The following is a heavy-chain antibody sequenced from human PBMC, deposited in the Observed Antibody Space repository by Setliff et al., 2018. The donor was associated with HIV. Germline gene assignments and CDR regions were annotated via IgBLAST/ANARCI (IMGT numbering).Heavy chain of an antibody. CDR2: INPNSGGT. J-gene: IGHJ6*03. Sequence: GKVKGKASGYTFTGYYMHWVRQAPGQGLEWMGWINPNSGGTNYAQKFQGRVTMTRDTSISTAYMELSRLRSDDTAVYYCARDHYDILTGYYRTYYYMDVWGKGTTVTVSS. CDR3: ARDHYDILTGYYRTYYYMDV. V-gene: IGHV1-2*02. CDR1: GYTFTGYY. D-gene: IGHD3-9*01.